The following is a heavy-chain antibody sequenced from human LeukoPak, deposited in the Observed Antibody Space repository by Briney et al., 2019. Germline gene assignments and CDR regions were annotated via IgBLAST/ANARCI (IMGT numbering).Heavy chain of an antibody. Sequence: PGGSLRLSCAASGFTFSSYGMSWVRQAPGKGLEWVSTISGSGGRTYYADSVKGRFTISRDNSKNTLYVQMNSLRAEDTAVYYCAKDRRFLEWLSQGYYMDVWGKGTTVTVSS. CDR3: AKDRRFLEWLSQGYYMDV. CDR1: GFTFSSYG. D-gene: IGHD3-3*01. CDR2: ISGSGGRT. V-gene: IGHV3-23*01. J-gene: IGHJ6*03.